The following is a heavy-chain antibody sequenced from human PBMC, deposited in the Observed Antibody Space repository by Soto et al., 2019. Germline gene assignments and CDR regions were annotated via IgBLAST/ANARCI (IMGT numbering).Heavy chain of an antibody. V-gene: IGHV4-31*03. CDR2: TYYSGST. D-gene: IGHD5-12*01. CDR1: GGSISSGGYY. CDR3: ARRRGFPYYYGMDV. J-gene: IGHJ6*02. Sequence: SETLSLTCTVSGGSISSGGYYWSWIRQHPGKGLEWIGYTYYSGSTYYNPSLKSRVTISVDTSKNQFSLKLSSVTAADTAVYYCARRRGFPYYYGMDVWGQGTTVTVSS.